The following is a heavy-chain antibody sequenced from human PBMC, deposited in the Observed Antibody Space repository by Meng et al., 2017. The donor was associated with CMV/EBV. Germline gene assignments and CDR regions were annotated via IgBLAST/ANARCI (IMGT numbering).Heavy chain of an antibody. CDR1: GYTFTSYG. CDR3: ARGVGAELDAEYFQH. V-gene: IGHV1-18*01. J-gene: IGHJ1*01. Sequence: QVAAGQYGGEVKKPGASGKVSCKASGYTFTSYGISWVRQAPGQGLEWMGWISAYNGNTNYAQKLQGRVTMTTDTSTSTAYMELRSLRSDDTVVYYCARGVGAELDAEYFQHWGQGTLVTVSS. CDR2: ISAYNGNT. D-gene: IGHD1-26*01.